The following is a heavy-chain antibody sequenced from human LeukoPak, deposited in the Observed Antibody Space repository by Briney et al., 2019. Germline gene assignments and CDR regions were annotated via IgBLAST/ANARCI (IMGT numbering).Heavy chain of an antibody. CDR1: GDSVSSGGYY. CDR3: ARDVVVTSSPDAFDI. V-gene: IGHV4-31*11. J-gene: IGHJ3*02. CDR2: ISNSGTT. Sequence: EASQTLSLTCAVSGDSVSSGGYYWTWIRQHPGKGLERIGYISNSGTTSYSPSLKSRVSISVDTSNNQFSLRLSSVTAADTAVYYCARDVVVTSSPDAFDIWGQGTMVTVSS. D-gene: IGHD2-21*02.